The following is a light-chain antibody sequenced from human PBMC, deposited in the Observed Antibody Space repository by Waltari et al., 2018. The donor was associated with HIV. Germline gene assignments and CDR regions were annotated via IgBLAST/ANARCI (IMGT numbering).Light chain of an antibody. CDR2: GAS. CDR1: QTVISN. Sequence: EIVLTQSPATLSLSPGERATLSWRASQTVISNLAWYQQKPGQAPRLLVYGASTRAAGVPARFTGSGSGTEFTLTISSLQSEDFAVYYCQQYNYWPPYTFGQGTKVEIK. CDR3: QQYNYWPPYT. V-gene: IGKV3-15*01. J-gene: IGKJ2*01.